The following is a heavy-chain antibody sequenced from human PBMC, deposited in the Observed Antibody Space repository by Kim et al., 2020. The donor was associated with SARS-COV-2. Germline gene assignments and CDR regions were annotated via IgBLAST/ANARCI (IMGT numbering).Heavy chain of an antibody. Sequence: DSGTQYTTCIPSHVTISADKSPSTAYLQWNSLKASDTAMYYCARRTDYFDYWGQGTQVTVSS. J-gene: IGHJ4*02. V-gene: IGHV5-51*01. CDR2: DSGT. CDR3: ARRTDYFDY.